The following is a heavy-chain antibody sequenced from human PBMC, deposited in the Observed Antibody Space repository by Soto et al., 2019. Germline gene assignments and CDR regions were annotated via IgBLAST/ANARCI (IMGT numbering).Heavy chain of an antibody. V-gene: IGHV1-69*06. CDR2: IIPIFGTA. CDR1: GGTFSSYA. J-gene: IGHJ5*02. CDR3: ATILPRMVRGTAWFDP. D-gene: IGHD3-10*01. Sequence: SVKVTCKASGGTFSSYAISWVRQAPGQGLEWMGGIIPIFGTANYAQKFQGRVTITADKSTSTAYMELSSLRSEDTDVYYCATILPRMVRGTAWFDPWGQGTLVTVSS.